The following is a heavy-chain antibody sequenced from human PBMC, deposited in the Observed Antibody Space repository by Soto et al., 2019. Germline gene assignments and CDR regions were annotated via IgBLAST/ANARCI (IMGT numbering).Heavy chain of an antibody. CDR3: TTGFFNYYYYYGMDV. CDR1: GFTFSNAW. D-gene: IGHD3-3*01. Sequence: EVQLVESGGGLVKPGGSLRLSCAASGFTFSNAWMNWVRQAPGKGLEWVGRIKSKTDGGTTDYAAPVKGRFTISRDDSKNTLYLQMNSVKTEDTAVYYCTTGFFNYYYYYGMDVWGQGTTVTVSS. CDR2: IKSKTDGGTT. V-gene: IGHV3-15*07. J-gene: IGHJ6*02.